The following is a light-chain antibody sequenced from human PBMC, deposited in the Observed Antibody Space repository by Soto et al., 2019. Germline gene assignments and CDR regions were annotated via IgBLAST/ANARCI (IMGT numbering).Light chain of an antibody. CDR3: QQYDRSPPWT. J-gene: IGKJ1*01. CDR2: GAS. Sequence: EIVLTQSPGTLSLSPGERATLSCRASQTVSSSFLAWYQQKPGQAPRLLIYGASSRASGIPDRFSGSGSGTDFTLTISRLEPEDFAVYYCQQYDRSPPWTFGQGNKVDIK. CDR1: QTVSSSF. V-gene: IGKV3-20*01.